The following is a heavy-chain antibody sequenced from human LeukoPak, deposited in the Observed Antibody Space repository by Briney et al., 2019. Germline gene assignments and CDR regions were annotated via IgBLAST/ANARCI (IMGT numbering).Heavy chain of an antibody. CDR1: GGSFSGYY. J-gene: IGHJ4*02. CDR2: INHSGST. V-gene: IGHV4-34*01. Sequence: SETLSLTCAVYGGSFSGYYWSWIRQPPGKGLEWIGEINHSGSTNYNPSLKSRVTIPVDTSKNQFSLKLSSVTAADTAVYYCARGDVAGTDYWGQGTLVTVSS. CDR3: ARGDVAGTDY. D-gene: IGHD6-19*01.